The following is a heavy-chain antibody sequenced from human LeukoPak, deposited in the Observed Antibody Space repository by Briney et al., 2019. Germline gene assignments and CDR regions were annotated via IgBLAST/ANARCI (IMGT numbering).Heavy chain of an antibody. J-gene: IGHJ4*02. D-gene: IGHD2-8*02. Sequence: GESLQISCKASGYTFTRNWIGWVRQMPGKGLEWMVIIYPGDSDTRYSPSFQGQVTISADKSINTAYLQWSSLKASDTAMYYCARQGYCTGGGCAFDYWGQGTLVTVSS. CDR3: ARQGYCTGGGCAFDY. V-gene: IGHV5-51*01. CDR1: GYTFTRNW. CDR2: IYPGDSDT.